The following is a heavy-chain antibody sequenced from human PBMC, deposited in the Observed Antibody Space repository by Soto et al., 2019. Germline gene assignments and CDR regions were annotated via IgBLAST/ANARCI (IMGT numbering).Heavy chain of an antibody. V-gene: IGHV3-33*01. CDR1: GFTFSSYG. J-gene: IGHJ4*02. D-gene: IGHD6-13*01. CDR2: IWYDGSNK. CDR3: ARDRDSSSWYYFDY. Sequence: GESLKISCAASGFTFSSYGMHWVRQAPGKGLEWVAVIWYDGSNKYYADSVKGRFTISRDNSKNTLYLQMNSLRAEDTAVYYCARDRDSSSWYYFDYWGQGTLVTVSS.